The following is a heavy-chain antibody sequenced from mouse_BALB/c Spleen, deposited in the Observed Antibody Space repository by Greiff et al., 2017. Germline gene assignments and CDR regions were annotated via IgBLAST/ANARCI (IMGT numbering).Heavy chain of an antibody. CDR3: ARGTTVVDSWFAY. CDR2: ISYSGST. J-gene: IGHJ3*01. Sequence: EVKLMESGPGLVKPSQSLSLTCTVTGYSITSDYAWNWIRQFPGNKLEWMGYISYSGSTSYNPSLKSRISITRDTSKNQFFLQLNSVTTEDTATYYCARGTTVVDSWFAYWGQGTLVTVSA. CDR1: GYSITSDYA. V-gene: IGHV3-2*02. D-gene: IGHD1-1*01.